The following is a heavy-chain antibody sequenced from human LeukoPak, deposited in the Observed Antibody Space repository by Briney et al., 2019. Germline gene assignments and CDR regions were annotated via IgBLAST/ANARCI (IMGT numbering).Heavy chain of an antibody. J-gene: IGHJ3*02. CDR3: ARETHYHSSGYYVGAFDI. CDR2: IIPIFGTA. Sequence: SVKVSCKASGGTFSSYAISWVRQSPGQGLEWMGGIIPIFGTANYAQKFQGRVTITADESTSTAYMELSSLRSEDTAVYYCARETHYHSSGYYVGAFDIWGQGTMVTVSS. V-gene: IGHV1-69*01. CDR1: GGTFSSYA. D-gene: IGHD3-22*01.